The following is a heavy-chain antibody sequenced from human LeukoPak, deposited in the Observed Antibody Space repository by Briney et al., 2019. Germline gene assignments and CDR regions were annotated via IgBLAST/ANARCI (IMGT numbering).Heavy chain of an antibody. CDR3: ARPIVATNLVY. Sequence: GGSQRLSCAASGITFSSFWMSWVRQAPGKGLEWVANIKQDGSEKYYVDSVKGRFTISRDNAKNSLYLQMNSLRAEDTAVYYCARPIVATNLVYWGQGTLVTVSS. CDR2: IKQDGSEK. CDR1: GITFSSFW. J-gene: IGHJ4*02. D-gene: IGHD5-12*01. V-gene: IGHV3-7*05.